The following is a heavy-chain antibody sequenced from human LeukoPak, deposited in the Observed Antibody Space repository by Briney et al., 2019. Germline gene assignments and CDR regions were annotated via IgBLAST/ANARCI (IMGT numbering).Heavy chain of an antibody. D-gene: IGHD3-10*01. CDR2: IYYSGST. CDR1: GGSISSGDYY. CDR3: ARVLYYYGSGSYWADYYYYHYMDV. J-gene: IGHJ6*03. Sequence: SQTPSLTCTVSGGSISSGDYYWSWIRQPPGKGLEWIGYIYYSGSTYYNPSLKSRVTISVDTSKNQFSLKLSSVTAADTAVYYSARVLYYYGSGSYWADYYYYHYMDVWGKGTTVTVSS. V-gene: IGHV4-30-4*08.